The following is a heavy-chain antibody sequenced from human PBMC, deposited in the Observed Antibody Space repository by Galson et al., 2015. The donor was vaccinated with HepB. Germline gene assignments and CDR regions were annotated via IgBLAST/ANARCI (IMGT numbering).Heavy chain of an antibody. V-gene: IGHV4-39*06. CDR3: ARAAGDTSTYANDY. Sequence: ETLSLTCTVSGVSIRSSPYYWVWVRQPPEKGLEWIGSVYYTGNTYYKSSLKSRVTIPADMSKNQFTLKMNSVTAADTAVYYCARAAGDTSTYANDYWGQGTLVTVAS. CDR2: VYYTGNT. CDR1: GVSIRSSPYY. D-gene: IGHD2-2*01. J-gene: IGHJ4*02.